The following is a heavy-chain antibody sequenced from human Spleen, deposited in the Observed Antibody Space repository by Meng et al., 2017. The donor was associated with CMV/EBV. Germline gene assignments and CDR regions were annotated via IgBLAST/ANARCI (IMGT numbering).Heavy chain of an antibody. CDR3: ARDRRGSRIAAAPNWFDP. CDR1: FPGYY. CDR2: INPNSGGT. V-gene: IGHV1-2*06. Sequence: FPGYYMHWVRQAPGRGLEWMGRINPNSGGTNYAQKFQGRVTMTRDTSISTAYMELSRLRSDDTAVYYCARDRRGSRIAAAPNWFDPWGQGTLVTVSS. D-gene: IGHD6-13*01. J-gene: IGHJ5*02.